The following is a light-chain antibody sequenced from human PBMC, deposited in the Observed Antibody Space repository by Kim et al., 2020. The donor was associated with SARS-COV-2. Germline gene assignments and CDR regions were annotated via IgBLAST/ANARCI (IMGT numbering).Light chain of an antibody. J-gene: IGLJ3*02. Sequence: LTQPASVSGSPEQSITISCTGTSSDVGGYNYVSWYQQHPGKAPKLMIYDVSKRPSGVSNRFSGSKSGNTASLTISGLQAEDEADYYCSSYTSSSRVFGGGTQLTVL. CDR2: DVS. CDR3: SSYTSSSRV. V-gene: IGLV2-14*01. CDR1: SSDVGGYNY.